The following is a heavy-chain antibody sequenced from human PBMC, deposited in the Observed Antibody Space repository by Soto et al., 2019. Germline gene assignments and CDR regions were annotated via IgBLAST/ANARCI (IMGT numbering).Heavy chain of an antibody. J-gene: IGHJ6*02. CDR1: GGTFSSYA. CDR3: ARGRGYCSSTSCYKGYYYYYGMDV. V-gene: IGHV1-69*06. Sequence: VASVKVSCKASGGTFSSYAISWVRQAPGQGLEWMGGIIPIFGTANYAQKFQGRVTITADKSTSTAYMELSSLRSEDTAVYYCARGRGYCSSTSCYKGYYYYYGMDVWGQGTTVTVSS. CDR2: IIPIFGTA. D-gene: IGHD2-2*02.